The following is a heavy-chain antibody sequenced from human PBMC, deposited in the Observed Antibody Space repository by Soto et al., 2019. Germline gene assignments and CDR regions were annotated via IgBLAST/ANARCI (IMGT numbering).Heavy chain of an antibody. V-gene: IGHV3-48*02. CDR3: ARDRTNYDILTGYYTTGIDV. CDR2: ISSSSSTI. D-gene: IGHD3-9*01. CDR1: GLTFSSYS. Sequence: GGSLRLSCAASGLTFSSYSMNWVRQAPGKGLEWVSYISSSSSTIYYADSVKGRFTISRDNAKNSLYLQMNSLRDEDTAVYYCARDRTNYDILTGYYTTGIDVWGQGTTVPVSS. J-gene: IGHJ6*02.